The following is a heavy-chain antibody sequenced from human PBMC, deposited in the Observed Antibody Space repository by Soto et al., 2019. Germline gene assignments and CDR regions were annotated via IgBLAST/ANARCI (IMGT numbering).Heavy chain of an antibody. J-gene: IGHJ6*02. CDR1: GYSFTSYW. CDR2: IDPSDSYT. CDR3: ARHVYYYYGMDV. Sequence: XESLKISCKGSGYSFTSYWISWVRQMPGKGLEWMGRIDPSDSYTNYSPSFQGHVTISADKSISTAYLQWSSLKASDTAMYYCARHVYYYYGMDVWGQGTTVPVSS. V-gene: IGHV5-10-1*01.